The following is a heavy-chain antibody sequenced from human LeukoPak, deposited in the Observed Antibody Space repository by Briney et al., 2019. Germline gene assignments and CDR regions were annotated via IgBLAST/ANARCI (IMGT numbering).Heavy chain of an antibody. CDR3: ASGGSPLY. V-gene: IGHV3-30-3*01. CDR1: GFTFSSYA. CDR2: ISYDGSNR. J-gene: IGHJ4*02. Sequence: PGRSLRLSCAASGFTFSSYAMHWVRQAPGKGLEWVAVISYDGSNRYYADSVKGRFTISRDNSKNTLYLQMNSLRAEDTAVYYCASGGSPLYWGQGTLVTVSS. D-gene: IGHD4-23*01.